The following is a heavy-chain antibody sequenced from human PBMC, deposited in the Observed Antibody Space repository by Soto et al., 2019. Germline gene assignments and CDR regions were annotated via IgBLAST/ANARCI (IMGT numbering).Heavy chain of an antibody. CDR3: ASGASRWYPYFFDS. Sequence: QAQVVQSGAEVRKPGSSVKLSCKASEGTFNSYAIAWVRQAPGQGLEWMGGIIPYYNTLDYAQKFQDRVTITADDSTNTVYMELSSLRSDDTAVYFCASGASRWYPYFFDSWAQGTLVTVSS. D-gene: IGHD6-13*01. J-gene: IGHJ4*02. CDR2: IIPYYNTL. CDR1: EGTFNSYA. V-gene: IGHV1-69*01.